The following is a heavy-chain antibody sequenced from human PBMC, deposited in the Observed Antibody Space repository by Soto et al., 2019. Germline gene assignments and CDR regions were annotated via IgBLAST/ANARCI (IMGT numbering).Heavy chain of an antibody. CDR2: TIPEAGTT. J-gene: IGHJ4*02. V-gene: IGHV1-69*06. CDR1: GGTFNNYA. D-gene: IGHD3-22*01. CDR3: ARDDALRETSGYFYLDY. Sequence: QVHLLQSGAEVKKPGSSVQISCTAPGGTFNNYAISWVRQAPGQGLEWMGVTIPEAGTTNYAQKFQGRVTITADKATNTAYLDVNSLTSEDTAVYFCARDDALRETSGYFYLDYWGQGTPVTVTS.